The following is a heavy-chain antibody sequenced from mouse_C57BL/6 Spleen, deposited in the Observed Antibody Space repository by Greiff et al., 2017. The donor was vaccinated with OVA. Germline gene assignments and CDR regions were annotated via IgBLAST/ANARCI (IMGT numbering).Heavy chain of an antibody. J-gene: IGHJ3*01. Sequence: DVQLQESGAELVRPGASVKLSCTASGFNIKDYYMHWVKQRPEQGLEWIGRIDPEDGDTEYAPKFQGKATMTADTSSNTAYLQLSSLTSEDTAVYYCTDYYGSSPWFAYWGQGTLVTVSA. V-gene: IGHV14-1*01. D-gene: IGHD1-1*01. CDR3: TDYYGSSPWFAY. CDR1: GFNIKDYY. CDR2: IDPEDGDT.